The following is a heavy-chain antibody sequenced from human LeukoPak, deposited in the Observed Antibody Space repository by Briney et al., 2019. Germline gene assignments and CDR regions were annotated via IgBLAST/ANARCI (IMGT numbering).Heavy chain of an antibody. CDR1: GYTFANYD. V-gene: IGHV1-8*01. CDR3: ARATRGELLSEF. J-gene: IGHJ4*02. CDR2: MNPYSTNT. Sequence: GASVKVSCKASGYTFANYDITWVRQASGRGLEWMGWMNPYSTNTGYARKFQGRLSMTRDTSITTAYMELSSLTSEDTAVYYCARATRGELLSEFWGQGSPITVSS. D-gene: IGHD2-21*02.